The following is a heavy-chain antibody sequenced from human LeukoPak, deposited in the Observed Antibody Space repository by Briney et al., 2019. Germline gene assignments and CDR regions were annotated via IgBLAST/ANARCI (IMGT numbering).Heavy chain of an antibody. CDR2: ISSSGGST. V-gene: IGHV3-23*01. CDR3: AKVSKGKSPGLNWFDP. J-gene: IGHJ5*02. Sequence: GGSLRLSCAASGFTFSSYAMSWVRQAPGKGLEWVSAISSSGGSTYYADSVKGRFTISRDNSKNTLYLQMNSLRAEDTAVYYCAKVSKGKSPGLNWFDPWGQGTLVTVSS. D-gene: IGHD3-10*01. CDR1: GFTFSSYA.